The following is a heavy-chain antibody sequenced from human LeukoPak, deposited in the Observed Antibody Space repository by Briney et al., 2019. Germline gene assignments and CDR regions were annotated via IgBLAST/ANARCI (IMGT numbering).Heavy chain of an antibody. Sequence: GGSLRLSCAASGFTFSSYAMSWVRQAPGKGLEWVSAISGSGGSTYYADSVNGRFTASRDNSKSTLYLQMNSLRAEDTAVYYCAKDPRIDCSGGSCHYLHYWGQGTLVTVSS. J-gene: IGHJ4*02. V-gene: IGHV3-23*01. CDR2: ISGSGGST. D-gene: IGHD2-15*01. CDR1: GFTFSSYA. CDR3: AKDPRIDCSGGSCHYLHY.